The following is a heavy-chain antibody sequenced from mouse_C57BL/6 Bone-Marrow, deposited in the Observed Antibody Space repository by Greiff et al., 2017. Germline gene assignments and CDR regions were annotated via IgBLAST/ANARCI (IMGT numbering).Heavy chain of an antibody. J-gene: IGHJ4*01. CDR3: AKHHGRDGYSFYYAIDY. V-gene: IGHV2-9*01. Sequence: VKLQESGPGLVAPSQSLSITCTVSGFSLTSYGVDWVRQPPGKGLEWLGVIWGGGSTNYNSALMSRLSISKDNSKSQVFLKMNSLQTDDTAMYYFAKHHGRDGYSFYYAIDYWGQGTSATVSS. CDR1: GFSLTSYG. CDR2: IWGGGST. D-gene: IGHD2-3*01.